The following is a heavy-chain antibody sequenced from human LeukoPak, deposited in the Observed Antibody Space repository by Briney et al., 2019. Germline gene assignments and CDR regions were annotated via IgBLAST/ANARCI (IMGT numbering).Heavy chain of an antibody. D-gene: IGHD6-13*01. V-gene: IGHV5-51*01. CDR1: GYRLTNNW. CDR3: ARFALSSSLDY. Sequence: GESLKISCKVSGYRLTNNWIGWVRQVPGKGLEWMGIIYPGYSDTRYSPSFQGQVTFSVDTSTSTVYLQWSSLKASDTAVYYCARFALSSSLDYWGQGTLVTVSP. CDR2: IYPGYSDT. J-gene: IGHJ4*02.